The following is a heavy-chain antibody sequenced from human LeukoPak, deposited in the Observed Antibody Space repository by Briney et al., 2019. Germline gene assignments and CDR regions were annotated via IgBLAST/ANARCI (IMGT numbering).Heavy chain of an antibody. CDR2: IWYDGSIQ. D-gene: IGHD2-15*01. Sequence: PGGSLRLSCGASGLTVSSYGMHWVRQAPGKGLEWVAAIWYDGSIQYYADSVKGRFTISRDNSKNTLYLQMDSLRAEDTAVYYCARAGYCSGGSCYGSDYWGQGTLVSVSS. J-gene: IGHJ4*02. V-gene: IGHV3-33*08. CDR3: ARAGYCSGGSCYGSDY. CDR1: GLTVSSYG.